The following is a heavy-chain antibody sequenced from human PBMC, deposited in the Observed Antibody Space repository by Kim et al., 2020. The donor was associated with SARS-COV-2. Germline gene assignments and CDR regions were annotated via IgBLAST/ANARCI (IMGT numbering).Heavy chain of an antibody. V-gene: IGHV4-59*01. CDR3: ARDLGGYYDSTNWFDP. Sequence: SETLSLTCTVSGGSISSYYWSWIRQPPGKGLEWIGYIYYSGSTNYNPSLKSRVTISVDTSKNQFSLKLSSVTAADTAVYYCARDLGGYYDSTNWFDPWGQGTLVTVSS. D-gene: IGHD3-22*01. J-gene: IGHJ5*02. CDR1: GGSISSYY. CDR2: IYYSGST.